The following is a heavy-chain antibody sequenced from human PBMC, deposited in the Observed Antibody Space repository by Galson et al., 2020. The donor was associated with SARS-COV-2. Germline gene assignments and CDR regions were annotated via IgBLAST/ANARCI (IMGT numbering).Heavy chain of an antibody. J-gene: IGHJ3*01. CDR3: ARNAYFYDTSVYSYAFDL. D-gene: IGHD3-3*01. Sequence: GGSLRLSCKASGFTVTYNYVTWVRQAPGKGLEWVSIIYSGGSTYYADSVKGRFTVSRDRSKNTVHLQMNSLRAEDTAVYYCARNAYFYDTSVYSYAFDLWGQGTMVTVAS. CDR2: IYSGGST. CDR1: GFTVTYNY. V-gene: IGHV3-53*01.